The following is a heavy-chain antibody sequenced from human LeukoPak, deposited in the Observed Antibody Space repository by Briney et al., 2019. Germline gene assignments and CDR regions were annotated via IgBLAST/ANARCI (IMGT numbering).Heavy chain of an antibody. Sequence: ASVKVSCKASGYTFTSYGISWVRQAPGQGLEWMGWISAYNGNTNYAQKLQGRVTMTTDTSTSTAYMELRSLRSDDTAVYYCARDRRSRDGYNYRFDCWGQGTLVTVSS. CDR3: ARDRRSRDGYNYRFDC. D-gene: IGHD5-24*01. CDR1: GYTFTSYG. J-gene: IGHJ4*02. V-gene: IGHV1-18*01. CDR2: ISAYNGNT.